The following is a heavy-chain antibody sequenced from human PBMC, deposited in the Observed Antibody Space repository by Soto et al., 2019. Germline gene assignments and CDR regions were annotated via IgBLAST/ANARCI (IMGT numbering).Heavy chain of an antibody. D-gene: IGHD3-3*01. Sequence: QLELQESGPGLVKPSETLSLTCTVSGGSISSSISYWGWIRQPPGKGLEWIGSTYYNGFTYYNPSLKSRVTMSVDTSKNQFSLKLRSVTAADTALYYCARKDDFWSGSGSFDPWGQGTLVTVSS. CDR2: TYYNGFT. CDR1: GGSISSSISY. CDR3: ARKDDFWSGSGSFDP. V-gene: IGHV4-39*01. J-gene: IGHJ5*02.